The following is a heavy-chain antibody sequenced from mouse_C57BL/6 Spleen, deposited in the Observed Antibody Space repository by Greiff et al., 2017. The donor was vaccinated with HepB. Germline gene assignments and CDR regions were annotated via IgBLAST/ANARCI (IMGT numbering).Heavy chain of an antibody. D-gene: IGHD1-1*02. CDR3: ARGVGPYAMDY. V-gene: IGHV3-6*01. CDR2: ISYDGSN. J-gene: IGHJ4*01. Sequence: EVKLQESGPGLVKPSQSLSLTCSVTGYSITSGYYWNWIRQFPGNKLEWMGYISYDGSNNYNPSLKNRISITRDTSKNQFFLKLNSVTTEDTATYYCARGVGPYAMDYWGQGTSVTVSS. CDR1: GYSITSGYY.